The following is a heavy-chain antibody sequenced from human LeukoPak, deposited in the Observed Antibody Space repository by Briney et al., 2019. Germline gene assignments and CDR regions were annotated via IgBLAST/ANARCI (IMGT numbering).Heavy chain of an antibody. J-gene: IGHJ3*02. CDR2: ISWNSGSI. Sequence: PGGSLRLSCAASGFTFDDYAMHWFRQAPGKGLEWVSVISWNSGSIGYADSVKGRFTISRDNAKNSLYLQMNSLRAEDMALYYCAKDGSYNWNYEGAFDIWGQGTMVTVSS. D-gene: IGHD1-7*01. CDR3: AKDGSYNWNYEGAFDI. CDR1: GFTFDDYA. V-gene: IGHV3-9*03.